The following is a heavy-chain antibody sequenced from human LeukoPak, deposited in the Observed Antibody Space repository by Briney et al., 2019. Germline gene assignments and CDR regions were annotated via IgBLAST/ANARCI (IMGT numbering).Heavy chain of an antibody. D-gene: IGHD6-19*01. CDR3: AKGSVPGVRRPFDP. CDR2: ISSTGDTT. J-gene: IGHJ5*02. CDR1: GFTFSNYN. Sequence: GGSLRLSCAASGFTFSNYNMNWVRQGPGKGLEWVLSISSTGDTTAYADSVKGRFTLSRDNSKNTLYLQMNSLTAEDTAVYYCAKGSVPGVRRPFDPWGQGTRVTVSS. V-gene: IGHV3-23*01.